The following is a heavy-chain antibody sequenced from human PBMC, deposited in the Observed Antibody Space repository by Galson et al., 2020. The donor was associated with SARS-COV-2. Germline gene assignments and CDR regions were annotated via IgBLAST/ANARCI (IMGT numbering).Heavy chain of an antibody. CDR3: ARLVQHTSDC. Sequence: GGSLRLSCVAYGFTFSNYWKGWVRQAPGKGLECVANINQDGSEKYYVDSVKGRFTISRDNAKNSLYLQMNSLRAEDTAVYYCARLVQHTSDCWGQGTLVTVSS. D-gene: IGHD2-2*01. CDR1: GFTFSNYW. V-gene: IGHV3-7*01. CDR2: INQDGSEK. J-gene: IGHJ4*02.